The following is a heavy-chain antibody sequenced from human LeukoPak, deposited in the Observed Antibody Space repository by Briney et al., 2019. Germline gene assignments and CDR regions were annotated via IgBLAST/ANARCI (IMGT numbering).Heavy chain of an antibody. CDR3: ARDLYYYDSSGDY. J-gene: IGHJ4*02. CDR2: INPNSGST. D-gene: IGHD3-22*01. Sequence: ASVKVSCKASGYTFTGYYMHWVRQAPGQGLEWMGRINPNSGSTNYAQKFQGRVTMTRDTSISTAYMELSRLRSDDTAVYYCARDLYYYDSSGDYWGQGTLVTVSS. CDR1: GYTFTGYY. V-gene: IGHV1-2*06.